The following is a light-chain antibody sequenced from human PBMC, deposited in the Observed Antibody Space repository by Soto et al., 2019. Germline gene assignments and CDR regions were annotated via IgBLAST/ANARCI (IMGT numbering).Light chain of an antibody. J-gene: IGKJ2*01. CDR1: QSVSSD. V-gene: IGKV3-15*01. CDR2: GAS. CDR3: QQYNNWPPYT. Sequence: EIMMTQSPATLSVSPGERATLSCRASQSVSSDLAWYQQRPGQAPRLLIYGASTRAPGIPGRFTGSGSGTDFTLTISSLQSEDFAVYYCQQYNNWPPYTFGQGTKLETK.